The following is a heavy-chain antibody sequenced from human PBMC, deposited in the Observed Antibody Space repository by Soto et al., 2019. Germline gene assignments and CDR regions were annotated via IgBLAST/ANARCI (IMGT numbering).Heavy chain of an antibody. Sequence: SVKVSCKASGGTFSSYAISWVRQAPGQGLEWMGGIIPILGTANYAQKFQGRVTITADKSTSTAYMELSSLRSEDTAVYYCARNSYCSGGSCPGLVYWGQGTLVTSPQ. CDR3: ARNSYCSGGSCPGLVY. CDR2: IIPILGTA. V-gene: IGHV1-69*10. CDR1: GGTFSSYA. D-gene: IGHD2-15*01. J-gene: IGHJ4*02.